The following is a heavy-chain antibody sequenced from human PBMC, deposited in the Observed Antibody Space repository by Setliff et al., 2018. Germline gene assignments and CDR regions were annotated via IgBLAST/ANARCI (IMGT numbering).Heavy chain of an antibody. V-gene: IGHV1-69*05. Sequence: SVKVSCKASGATFSSHGISWVRQAPGQGLEWMGGTIPMFGTTEYAQKFQGRLTIITDESTNTAFMQLSSLRSDDTAVYYCVREGVDRRSSTDYRYYMDVWGKGTTVTRLL. CDR1: GATFSSHG. J-gene: IGHJ6*03. D-gene: IGHD6-6*01. CDR2: TIPMFGTT. CDR3: VREGVDRRSSTDYRYYMDV.